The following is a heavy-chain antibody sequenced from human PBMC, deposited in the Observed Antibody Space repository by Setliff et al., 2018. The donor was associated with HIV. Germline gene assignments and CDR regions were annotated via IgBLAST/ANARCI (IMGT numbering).Heavy chain of an antibody. J-gene: IGHJ4*02. V-gene: IGHV1-3*03. CDR3: ARGSEAYYDFWSGYYPFDY. CDR2: INAGNGNT. Sequence: GASVKVSCKASGYTFTSYAMHWVRQAPGQRLEWMGWINAGNGNTKYSQEFQGRVTITRDTSASTAYMELSSLRSEDMAVYYCARGSEAYYDFWSGYYPFDYWGQGTPVTVSS. D-gene: IGHD3-3*01. CDR1: GYTFTSYA.